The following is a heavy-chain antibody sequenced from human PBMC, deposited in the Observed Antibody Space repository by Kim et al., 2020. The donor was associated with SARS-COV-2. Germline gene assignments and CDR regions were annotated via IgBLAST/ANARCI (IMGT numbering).Heavy chain of an antibody. Sequence: SETLSLTCTVSGGSISSSSYYWGWIRQPPGKGLEWIGSIYYSGSTYYNPSLKSRVTISVDTSKNQFSLKLSSVTAADTAVYYCARSYDSSGYYYRGYFDYWGQGTLVTVSS. CDR3: ARSYDSSGYYYRGYFDY. D-gene: IGHD3-22*01. J-gene: IGHJ4*02. CDR1: GGSISSSSYY. CDR2: IYYSGST. V-gene: IGHV4-39*01.